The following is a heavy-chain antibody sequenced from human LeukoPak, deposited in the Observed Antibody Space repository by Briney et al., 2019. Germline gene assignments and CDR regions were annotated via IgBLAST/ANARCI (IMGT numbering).Heavy chain of an antibody. J-gene: IGHJ4*02. CDR2: ISGSGEST. D-gene: IGHD6-13*01. Sequence: PGGSLRLSCAASGFTFSSYAMNWVRQAPGKGLEWVSVISGSGESTYYAESVKGRFTIPRDNSKNTLFLQMNSLRAEDTAVYYCAKVPSSSSWSDYWGQGTLVTVSS. CDR3: AKVPSSSSWSDY. CDR1: GFTFSSYA. V-gene: IGHV3-23*01.